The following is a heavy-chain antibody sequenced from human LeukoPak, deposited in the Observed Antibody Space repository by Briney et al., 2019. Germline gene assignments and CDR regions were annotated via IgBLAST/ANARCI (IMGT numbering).Heavy chain of an antibody. D-gene: IGHD3-22*01. V-gene: IGHV1-69*04. CDR1: GGTFSSYA. CDR3: ARGYSSSALFDP. J-gene: IGHJ5*02. Sequence: GASVKVSCKASGGTFSSYAISWVRQAPGQGLEWMGRIIPILGIANYAQKFQGRVTITADKSTSTAYMELSSLRSEDTAVYYCARGYSSSALFDPWGQGTLVTVSS. CDR2: IIPILGIA.